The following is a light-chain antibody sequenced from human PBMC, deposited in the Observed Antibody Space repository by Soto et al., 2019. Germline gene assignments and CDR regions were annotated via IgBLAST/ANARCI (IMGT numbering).Light chain of an antibody. CDR1: QSVNTN. V-gene: IGKV3-15*01. CDR3: QHYNSYSEA. J-gene: IGKJ1*01. Sequence: VRRQTAGTRAVSRGGGATVSCRASQSVNTNIAWYQQKPGQAPRLLIYGATTRATGIPDRFSGSGSGTFYTLTIISLQPEDFATYYCQHYNSYSEAFGQGTKVDIK. CDR2: GAT.